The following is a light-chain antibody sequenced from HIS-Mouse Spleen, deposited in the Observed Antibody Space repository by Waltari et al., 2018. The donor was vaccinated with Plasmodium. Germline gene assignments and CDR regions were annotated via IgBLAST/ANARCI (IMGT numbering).Light chain of an antibody. CDR1: QSVSSN. Sequence: VMTQSPATLSVSPGERATLSCRASQSVSSNLAWYQQKPGQAPRLLIYGASTRATGITARFSGSGSGTEFTLTISSLQSEDFAVYYCQQYNNWSFTFGPGTKVDIK. J-gene: IGKJ3*01. CDR3: QQYNNWSFT. V-gene: IGKV3-15*01. CDR2: GAS.